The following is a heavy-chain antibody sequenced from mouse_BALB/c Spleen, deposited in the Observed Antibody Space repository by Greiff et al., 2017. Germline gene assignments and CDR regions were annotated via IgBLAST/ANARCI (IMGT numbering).Heavy chain of an antibody. V-gene: IGHV1S137*01. CDR3: ARDRMDY. CDR2: ISTYYGDA. Sequence: VQLVESGAELVRPGVSVKISCKGSGYTFTDYAMHWVKQSHAKSLEWIGVISTYYGDASYNQKFKGKATMTVDKSSSTAYMELARLTSEDSAIYYCARDRMDYWGQGTSVTVSS. J-gene: IGHJ4*01. CDR1: GYTFTDYA.